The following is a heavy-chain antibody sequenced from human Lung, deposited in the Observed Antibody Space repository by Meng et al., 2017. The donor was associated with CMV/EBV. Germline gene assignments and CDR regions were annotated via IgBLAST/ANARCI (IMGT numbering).Heavy chain of an antibody. D-gene: IGHD2-2*02. CDR3: ATSFYCSTTNCYTYYGLDV. Sequence: SVXVSXKASGGTFSSYTINWVRQAPGQGLEWMGGIIPILGIANSAQKFQGRVTITADKSTSTAYVELSSLKSEDKAVYYCATSFYCSTTNCYTYYGLDVWXQGTTVTVSS. CDR1: GGTFSSYT. J-gene: IGHJ6*02. V-gene: IGHV1-69*10. CDR2: IIPILGIA.